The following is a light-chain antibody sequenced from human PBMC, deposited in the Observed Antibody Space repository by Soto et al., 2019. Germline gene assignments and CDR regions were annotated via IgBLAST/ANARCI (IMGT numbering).Light chain of an antibody. CDR3: KSYAGSNTYV. V-gene: IGLV2-8*01. Sequence: QSALTRPPSASVSLGQSVTISCTGTKNGIGVYDFVSWYPHHPGKAPRLSIYEVVQRPSGVPDRFSGSKSGNTASLTVSGLQAADEADYCCKSYAGSNTYVFGSGTKRPVL. CDR1: KNGIGVYDF. CDR2: EVV. J-gene: IGLJ1*01.